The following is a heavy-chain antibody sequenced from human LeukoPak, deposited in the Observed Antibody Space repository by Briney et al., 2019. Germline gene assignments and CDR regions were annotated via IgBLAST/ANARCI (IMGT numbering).Heavy chain of an antibody. CDR3: AKIPSRVVVTATP. V-gene: IGHV4-39*07. CDR2: IYYSGST. Sequence: SETLSLTCTVSGGSISSSSYYWGWIRQPPGKGLEWIGSIYYSGSTNYNPSLKSRVTISVDKSKNQFSLKLTSVTAADTAVYYCAKIPSRVVVTATPWGQGTLVTVSS. J-gene: IGHJ5*02. CDR1: GGSISSSSYY. D-gene: IGHD2-21*02.